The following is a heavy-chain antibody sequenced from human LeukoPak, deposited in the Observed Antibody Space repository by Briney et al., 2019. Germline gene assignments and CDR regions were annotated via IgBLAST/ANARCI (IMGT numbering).Heavy chain of an antibody. V-gene: IGHV4-34*01. CDR3: ASLFGY. Sequence: SETLSLTCAVYGGSFSGYYWSWIRQPPGKGLEWIGEINHSGSTNYNPSLKSRVTISVDTSKNQFSLKLSSVTAADTAVYYCASLFGYWGQGTLVTVSS. CDR2: INHSGST. CDR1: GGSFSGYY. J-gene: IGHJ4*02.